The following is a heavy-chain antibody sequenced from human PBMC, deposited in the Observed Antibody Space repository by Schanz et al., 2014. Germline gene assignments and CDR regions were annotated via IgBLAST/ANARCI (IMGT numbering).Heavy chain of an antibody. CDR3: AKIWKGHPIEVRPGWSDGMDV. CDR2: IYSDGST. CDR1: GFTVSNNY. D-gene: IGHD6-6*01. Sequence: EEQMVESGGGLVKPGGSLRLSCAASGFTVSNNYMSWVRQAPGKGLECVSIIYSDGSTYYVDSVKGRFIISRDNSKNTVYLQMNSLRAEDTAVYYCAKIWKGHPIEVRPGWSDGMDVWGQGTTVTVSS. V-gene: IGHV3-66*01. J-gene: IGHJ6*02.